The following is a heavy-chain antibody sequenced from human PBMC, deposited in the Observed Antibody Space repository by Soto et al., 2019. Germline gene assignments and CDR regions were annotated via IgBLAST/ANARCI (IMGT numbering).Heavy chain of an antibody. Sequence: PSQTLSLTCAISGDSVSSNSAAWNWIRQSPSRGLEWLGRTYYRSRWYNDYAVSVRSRITVNPDTSKNQFSLQLTSVTPEDTAVYYCAGTTSHQWYYMDVWGKGTTVTVS. V-gene: IGHV6-1*01. J-gene: IGHJ6*03. CDR2: TYYRSRWYN. D-gene: IGHD1-7*01. CDR3: AGTTSHQWYYMDV. CDR1: GDSVSSNSAA.